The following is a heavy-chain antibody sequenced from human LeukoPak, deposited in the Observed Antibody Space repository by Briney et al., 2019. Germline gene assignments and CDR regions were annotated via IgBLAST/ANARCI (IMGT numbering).Heavy chain of an antibody. Sequence: ASVKVSCKASGYSFTSHYMHWVRQAPGQGLEWMGLINPSGSSTLYAQKFQGRVTMTRDMSTTTDYMELSSLRSEDTAVYYCARGGGDDYGDYGFDYWGQGTLVTVSS. D-gene: IGHD4-17*01. CDR3: ARGGGDDYGDYGFDY. CDR1: GYSFTSHY. V-gene: IGHV1-46*01. J-gene: IGHJ4*02. CDR2: INPSGSST.